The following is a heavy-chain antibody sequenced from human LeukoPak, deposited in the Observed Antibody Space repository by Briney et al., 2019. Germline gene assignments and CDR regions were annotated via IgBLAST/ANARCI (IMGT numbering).Heavy chain of an antibody. J-gene: IGHJ4*02. Sequence: PSETLSLTCTVSGGSISSYYWSWIRQPAGKGLEWIGRIHSSGSTNYNPSLKSRVIMSVDTSKNQFSLKLTSVTAADTAVYYCAREPNYSGSYLPDYWGQGTLVTVSS. CDR3: AREPNYSGSYLPDY. CDR2: IHSSGST. D-gene: IGHD1-26*01. V-gene: IGHV4-4*07. CDR1: GGSISSYY.